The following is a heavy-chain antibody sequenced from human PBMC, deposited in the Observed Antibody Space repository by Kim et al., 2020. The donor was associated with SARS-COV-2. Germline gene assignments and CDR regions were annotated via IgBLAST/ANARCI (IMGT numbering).Heavy chain of an antibody. V-gene: IGHV3-33*01. Sequence: PDSVTGRFTIPRDNYKNALYLQMNRLRAEDTAVYYCARDPSEELLSFDYWGQGTLVTVSS. J-gene: IGHJ4*02. CDR3: ARDPSEELLSFDY. D-gene: IGHD1-26*01.